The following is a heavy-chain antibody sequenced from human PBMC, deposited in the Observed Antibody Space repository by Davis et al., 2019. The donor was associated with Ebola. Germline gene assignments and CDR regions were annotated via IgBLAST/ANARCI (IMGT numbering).Heavy chain of an antibody. CDR2: IKQDGSEK. V-gene: IGHV3-7*01. J-gene: IGHJ3*02. D-gene: IGHD5-24*01. Sequence: PGGSLRLSCAASGFTFSSYWMSWVRQAPGKGLEWVANIKQDGSEKYYVDSVKGRFTISRDNAKNSLYLQMNSLRAEDTAVYYCAKGRVEMATVTVDAFDIWGQGTMVTVSS. CDR1: GFTFSSYW. CDR3: AKGRVEMATVTVDAFDI.